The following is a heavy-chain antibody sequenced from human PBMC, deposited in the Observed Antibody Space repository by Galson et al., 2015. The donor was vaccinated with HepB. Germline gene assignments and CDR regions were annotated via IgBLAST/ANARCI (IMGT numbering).Heavy chain of an antibody. D-gene: IGHD3-10*01. J-gene: IGHJ6*02. CDR3: ERVKRGEWYSFYYYGKDV. Sequence: SLRLSCAASEFILSMYWMNWVRQAPGKGLEWVANIKEDGSEKNYVDSVKGRFTISRDNAKNSLYLQMNSLRAEDTAIYYCERVKRGEWYSFYYYGKDVWGQGTTVTVSS. V-gene: IGHV3-7*05. CDR2: IKEDGSEK. CDR1: EFILSMYW.